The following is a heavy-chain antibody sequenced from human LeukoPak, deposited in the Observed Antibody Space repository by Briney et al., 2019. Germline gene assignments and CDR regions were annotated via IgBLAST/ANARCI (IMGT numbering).Heavy chain of an antibody. CDR3: ARDLDYYGSGSYGY. V-gene: IGHV3-74*01. CDR1: GLAFSSYW. CDR2: INSDGSST. J-gene: IGHJ4*02. Sequence: GGRLRLSFAASGLAFSSYWMHWVRPAPGKGRGWVSRINSDGSSTSYTDCVKGRFTISREKTKNTLYLQMNSLRAEDTAVYYCARDLDYYGSGSYGYWGQGTLVTVSS. D-gene: IGHD3-10*01.